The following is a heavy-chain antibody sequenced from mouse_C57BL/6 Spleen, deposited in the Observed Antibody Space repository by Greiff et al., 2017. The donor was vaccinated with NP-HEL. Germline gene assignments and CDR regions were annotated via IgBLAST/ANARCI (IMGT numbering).Heavy chain of an antibody. D-gene: IGHD1-1*01. CDR2: IWRGGST. Sequence: VQLQQSGPGLVQPSQSLSITCTVSGFSLTSYGVHWVRQSPGKGLEWLGVIWRGGSTDYNAAFISRLSITKDNSKSQDFFKMNSLQADDAAIYDSANGKGGSSYYRYFDVWGTGTTVTVSS. CDR1: GFSLTSYG. J-gene: IGHJ1*03. CDR3: ANGKGGSSYYRYFDV. V-gene: IGHV2-5*01.